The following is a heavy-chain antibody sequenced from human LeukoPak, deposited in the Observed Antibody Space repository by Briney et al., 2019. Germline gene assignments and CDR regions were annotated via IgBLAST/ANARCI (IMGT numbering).Heavy chain of an antibody. CDR1: GGTFSSYA. J-gene: IGHJ4*02. V-gene: IGHV1-69*10. Sequence: ASVTVCCKASGGTFSSYAISWVRQAPGQGLEWMGWIIPILGIANYAQKFQGRVTITADKSTSTAYMELSSLRSEDTDVYYCAAGFDIVATITPPSFDYWGQGTLVTVSS. D-gene: IGHD5-12*01. CDR3: AAGFDIVATITPPSFDY. CDR2: IIPILGIA.